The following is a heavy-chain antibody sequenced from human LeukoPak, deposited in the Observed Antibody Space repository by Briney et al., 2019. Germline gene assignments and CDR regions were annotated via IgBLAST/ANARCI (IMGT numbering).Heavy chain of an antibody. J-gene: IGHJ4*02. CDR2: IIANGGST. Sequence: PGGSLRLSCAASGFTFRIYAMSWVRQAPGKGLEWVSSIIANGGSTYYADSVKGRFTISRDNSENTVYLQMNSLRAEDTAVYYCAKGAGGSYGLYYFDYWGQGILVTVSS. D-gene: IGHD5-24*01. V-gene: IGHV3-23*01. CDR3: AKGAGGSYGLYYFDY. CDR1: GFTFRIYA.